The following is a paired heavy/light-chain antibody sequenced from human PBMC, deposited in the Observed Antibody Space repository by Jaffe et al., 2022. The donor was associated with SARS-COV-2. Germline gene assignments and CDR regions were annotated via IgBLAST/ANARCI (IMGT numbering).Heavy chain of an antibody. Sequence: QVQLVQSGAEVKKPGSSVKVSCKASGGTFSSYAISWVRQAPGQGLEWMGGIIPLLDTPKSAQKFQGRVTITADDSATTAYMELSSLRSEDTAVYYCARGTFDYGDDEVAPYYFYYMDVWGKGTTVTVSS. D-gene: IGHD4-17*01. J-gene: IGHJ6*03. CDR3: ARGTFDYGDDEVAPYYFYYMDV. CDR2: IIPLLDTP. CDR1: GGTFSSYA. V-gene: IGHV1-69*01.
Light chain of an antibody. Sequence: EIVLMQSPGTLSLSPGERVTLSCRASQRVGSSNLAWYQQKPGQAPRLLIYGASRRATGIPDRFSGSGSGTDFTLTISRLEPEDFAVYYCHQYGSSPHTFGQGTKLEIK. J-gene: IGKJ2*01. CDR3: HQYGSSPHT. CDR2: GAS. CDR1: QRVGSSN. V-gene: IGKV3-20*01.